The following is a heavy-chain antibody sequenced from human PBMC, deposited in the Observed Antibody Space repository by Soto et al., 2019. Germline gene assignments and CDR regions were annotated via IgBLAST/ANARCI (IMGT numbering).Heavy chain of an antibody. CDR1: GFTFSSYG. CDR2: IWYDGSNK. Sequence: QVQLVASGGGVVQPGRSLRLSCAASGFTFSSYGMHWVRQAPGKGLEWVAVIWYDGSNKYYADSVQGRFTISGDNSKNTLDLKMYSLRAEDTAVYYCASAEEGQVWERGLGLYDVWSGPIPVYYYGMDVWGQGTTVTVSS. J-gene: IGHJ6*02. CDR3: ASAEEGQVWERGLGLYDVWSGPIPVYYYGMDV. V-gene: IGHV3-33*01. D-gene: IGHD3-3*01.